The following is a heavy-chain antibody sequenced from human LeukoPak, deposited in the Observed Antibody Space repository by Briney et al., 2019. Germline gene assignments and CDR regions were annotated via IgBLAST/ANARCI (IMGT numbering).Heavy chain of an antibody. CDR2: MSASGGT. J-gene: IGHJ4*02. Sequence: SETLSLTCTVSGGSISSHYWSWIRQPAGKGLECIGRMSASGGTNYNPSLKSRVTMSVDTSKNQFSLNLTSVTAADTALYYCARARQPDRGLDYWGQGTVVTVSS. CDR3: ARARQPDRGLDY. CDR1: GGSISSHY. V-gene: IGHV4-4*07.